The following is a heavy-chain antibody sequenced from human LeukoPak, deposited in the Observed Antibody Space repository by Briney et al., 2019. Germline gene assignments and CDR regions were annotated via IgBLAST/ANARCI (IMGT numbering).Heavy chain of an antibody. D-gene: IGHD3-9*01. CDR1: GGSISSYY. CDR2: IYYSGST. J-gene: IGHJ5*02. Sequence: PSETLSLTCTVSGGSISSYYWSWIRQPPGKGLEWIGYIYYSGSTNYNPSLKSRVTISVDTSKNQFSLKLSSVTAADTAVYYCAGHVRDYDILTGYYTSWFDPWGQGTLVTVSS. CDR3: AGHVRDYDILTGYYTSWFDP. V-gene: IGHV4-59*08.